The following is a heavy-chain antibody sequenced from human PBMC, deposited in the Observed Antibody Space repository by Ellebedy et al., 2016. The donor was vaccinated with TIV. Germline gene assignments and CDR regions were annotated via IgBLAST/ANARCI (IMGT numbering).Heavy chain of an antibody. V-gene: IGHV3-23*01. CDR3: ANEGRTIAY. Sequence: GESLKISCAASGLSFSRSALSWVRQAPGKGLEWVSAINGGGNNTYYADSVRGRFTISRDNSKNMLYLQMRSLRAEDTAVYYCANEGRTIAYWGQGTLVTVSS. J-gene: IGHJ4*02. D-gene: IGHD2-2*01. CDR1: GLSFSRSA. CDR2: INGGGNNT.